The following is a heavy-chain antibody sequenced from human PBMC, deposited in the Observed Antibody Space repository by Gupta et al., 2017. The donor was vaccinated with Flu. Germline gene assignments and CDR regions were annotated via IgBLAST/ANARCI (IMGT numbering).Heavy chain of an antibody. V-gene: IGHV3-74*01. CDR3: ARDLGARDDY. CDR1: GFTFSSYW. J-gene: IGHJ4*02. Sequence: EVQLVESGGGLAQPGGSLRLSCAASGFTFSSYWMHWVRQTPEKGLVWVPRINRDGSDTNYADFVKSRFTISRDNAKNTVYLQMNSLRAEDTAVYYCARDLGARDDYWGQGTLVTVSS. CDR2: INRDGSDT. D-gene: IGHD6-6*01.